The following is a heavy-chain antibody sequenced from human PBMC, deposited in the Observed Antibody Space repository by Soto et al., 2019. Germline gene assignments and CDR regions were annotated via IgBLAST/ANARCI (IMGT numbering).Heavy chain of an antibody. CDR1: GGSFSGYY. V-gene: IGHV4-34*01. CDR2: INHSGST. D-gene: IGHD2-15*01. Sequence: QVQLQQWGAGLLKPSETLSLTCAVYGGSFSGYYWSWIRQPPGKGLEWIGEINHSGSTNYNPSLKSRVTISVDMSKNQFSLKLSSVTAADTAVYYCARGLGYCSGGSCRNWFDPWGQGTLVTVSS. J-gene: IGHJ5*02. CDR3: ARGLGYCSGGSCRNWFDP.